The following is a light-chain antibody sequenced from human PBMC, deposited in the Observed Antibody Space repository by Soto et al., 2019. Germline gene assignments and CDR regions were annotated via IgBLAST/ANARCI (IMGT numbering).Light chain of an antibody. Sequence: DIVMTQSPATLSVAPGERVTFSCRASQGVSRKLAWYQHKPGQAPRLLISGASTGSTGIPARFSGSGSGTECTLTISSLQSEDCAIYYCQQYHTWPITFGGGTKVELK. V-gene: IGKV3-15*01. CDR1: QGVSRK. CDR2: GAS. CDR3: QQYHTWPIT. J-gene: IGKJ4*01.